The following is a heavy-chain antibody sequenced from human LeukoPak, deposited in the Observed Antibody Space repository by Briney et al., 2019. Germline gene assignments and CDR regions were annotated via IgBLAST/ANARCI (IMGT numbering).Heavy chain of an antibody. D-gene: IGHD2-15*01. CDR3: ARTSCSGGSCYTRPVDY. V-gene: IGHV1-2*02. J-gene: IGHJ4*02. CDR1: GYTFTGYY. CDR2: INPNSGGT. Sequence: APVKVSCKASGYTFTGYYMHWVRQAPGQGLEWMGWINPNSGGTNYAQKFQGRVTMTRDTSISTAYMELSRLRSDDTAVYYCARTSCSGGSCYTRPVDYWGQGTLVTVSS.